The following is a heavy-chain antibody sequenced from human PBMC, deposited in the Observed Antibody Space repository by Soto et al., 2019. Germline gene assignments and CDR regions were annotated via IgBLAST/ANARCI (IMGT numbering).Heavy chain of an antibody. CDR1: GGSISSGGYY. J-gene: IGHJ5*02. CDR2: IYYSGST. Sequence: PSETLSLTCTVSGGSISSGGYYWSWIRQHPGKGLEWIGYIYYSGSTYYNPSLKSRVTISVDTSKNQFSLKLSSVTAADTAVYYCARAYTSNYGGNRGWFDPWGQGTLVTVS. V-gene: IGHV4-31*03. CDR3: ARAYTSNYGGNRGWFDP. D-gene: IGHD4-17*01.